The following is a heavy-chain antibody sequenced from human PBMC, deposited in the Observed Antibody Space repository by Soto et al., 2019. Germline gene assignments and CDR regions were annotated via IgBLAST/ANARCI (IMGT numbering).Heavy chain of an antibody. Sequence: SETLSLTCTVSGGSISSYYWSWIRQPPGKGLEWIGYIYYSGSTNYNPSLKSRVTISVDTSKNQFSLKLSSVTAADTAVYYCARRAYYCTNGVCPTFYYYYMDVWGKGTTVTVSS. CDR3: ARRAYYCTNGVCPTFYYYYMDV. J-gene: IGHJ6*03. CDR1: GGSISSYY. D-gene: IGHD2-8*01. V-gene: IGHV4-59*08. CDR2: IYYSGST.